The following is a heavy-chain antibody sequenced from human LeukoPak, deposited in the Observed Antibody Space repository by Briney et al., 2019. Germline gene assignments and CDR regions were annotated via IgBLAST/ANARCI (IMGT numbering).Heavy chain of an antibody. V-gene: IGHV3-30*18. Sequence: GGSLSLSCAASGFSFSNYGIHWVRQAPGKGLERVTVISYDGSNKDYADSVKGRFTISRDNSKNTLYLQMNSLRAEDTAVYYCAKGGTYRDYFDYWGQGTLVTVSS. CDR3: AKGGTYRDYFDY. D-gene: IGHD3-16*01. CDR2: ISYDGSNK. J-gene: IGHJ4*02. CDR1: GFSFSNYG.